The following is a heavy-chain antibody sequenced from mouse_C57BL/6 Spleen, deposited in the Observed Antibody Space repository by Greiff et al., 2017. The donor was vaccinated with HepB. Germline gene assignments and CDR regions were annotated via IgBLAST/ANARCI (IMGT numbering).Heavy chain of an antibody. CDR3: ARGSSSHWYFDG. Sequence: VQLQQPGAELVKPGASVKLSCKASGYTFTSYWMQWVKQRPGQGLEWIGEIDPSDSYTNYNQKFKGKATLTVDTSSSTAYMQLSSLTSEDSAVYYCARGSSSHWYFDGWGTGTTVTVSS. CDR2: IDPSDSYT. CDR1: GYTFTSYW. V-gene: IGHV1-50*01. J-gene: IGHJ1*03. D-gene: IGHD1-1*01.